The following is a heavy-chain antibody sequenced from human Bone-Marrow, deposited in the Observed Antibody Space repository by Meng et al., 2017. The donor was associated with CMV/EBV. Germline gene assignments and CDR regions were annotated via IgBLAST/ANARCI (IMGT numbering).Heavy chain of an antibody. Sequence: GESLKISCKGSGYSFTSYWIGWVRQMPGKGLEWMGIIYPGDSDTRYSPSFQGQVTISADKSINTAYLQWSSLKASDTAMYYCARPSSRSVAAAGRADYWGQGTLVTRLL. D-gene: IGHD6-13*01. CDR2: IYPGDSDT. V-gene: IGHV5-51*01. J-gene: IGHJ4*02. CDR1: GYSFTSYW. CDR3: ARPSSRSVAAAGRADY.